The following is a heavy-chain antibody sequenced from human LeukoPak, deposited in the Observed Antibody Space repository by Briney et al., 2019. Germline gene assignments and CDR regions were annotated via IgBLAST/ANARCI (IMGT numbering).Heavy chain of an antibody. Sequence: GGSLRLSCAAPGFTFSSYAMRWVRQAPGKGLEWVANINQDGSEKYYVDSVKGRFTISRDNSKSSLYLQMNSLRAEDTAVYYCASSFSSGSYSYYYYMDVWGKGTTVTVSS. D-gene: IGHD6-19*01. J-gene: IGHJ6*03. V-gene: IGHV3-7*01. CDR1: GFTFSSYA. CDR3: ASSFSSGSYSYYYYMDV. CDR2: INQDGSEK.